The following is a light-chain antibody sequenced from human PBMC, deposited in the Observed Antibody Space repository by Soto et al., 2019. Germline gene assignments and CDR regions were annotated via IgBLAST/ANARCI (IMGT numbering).Light chain of an antibody. J-gene: IGKJ5*01. CDR1: QDISNY. Sequence: DIQITQSPSSLSASVGDRVTITCQASQDISNYLNWYQQEPGKAPKLLIYDASILETGVPSRFSRSGPGTDFTFLISGLQSEDFATYSCQQYDNVPITFGEGTRLE. CDR2: DAS. V-gene: IGKV1-33*01. CDR3: QQYDNVPIT.